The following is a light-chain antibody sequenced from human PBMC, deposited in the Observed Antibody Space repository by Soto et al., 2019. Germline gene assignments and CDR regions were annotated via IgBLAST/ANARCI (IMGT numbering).Light chain of an antibody. V-gene: IGLV2-8*01. J-gene: IGLJ1*01. Sequence: QSVLTQPPSASGSPGQSVTISCTGSSSDVGGYNYVSWYQQHPGKAPKLMIYEVSKRPSGVPDRFSGSKSGNTASLTVSGLQAEDEADYYCSSYAGSTRYVSGTGTKFTVL. CDR3: SSYAGSTRYV. CDR2: EVS. CDR1: SSDVGGYNY.